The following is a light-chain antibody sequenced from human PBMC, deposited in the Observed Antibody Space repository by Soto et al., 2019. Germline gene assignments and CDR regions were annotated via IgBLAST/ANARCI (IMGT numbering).Light chain of an antibody. CDR2: GAS. Sequence: DIVLTQSPGTLSLSPGERATLSCRASENVSSSFLAWYQQKPGQAPRLLIYGASSRATGIPDRFSGSGSGTDFTLTISRLEPEDFAVYYCQQCGTSPKTFGPGTKVEIK. CDR3: QQCGTSPKT. V-gene: IGKV3-20*01. J-gene: IGKJ1*01. CDR1: ENVSSSF.